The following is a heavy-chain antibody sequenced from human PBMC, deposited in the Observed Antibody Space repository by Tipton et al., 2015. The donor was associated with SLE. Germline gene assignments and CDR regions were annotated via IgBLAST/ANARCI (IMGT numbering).Heavy chain of an antibody. CDR1: GGSINSSISF. V-gene: IGHV4-39*07. CDR3: ARAVQGVNY. Sequence: TLSLTCNVSGGSINSSISFWAWVRQPPGKGLEWFASISSSGSTDHNPSLRSRVSISLDTSKNQFSLRLTSATAADTAVYYCARAVQGVNYWGQGTLVTVSS. D-gene: IGHD3-10*01. CDR2: ISSSGST. J-gene: IGHJ4*02.